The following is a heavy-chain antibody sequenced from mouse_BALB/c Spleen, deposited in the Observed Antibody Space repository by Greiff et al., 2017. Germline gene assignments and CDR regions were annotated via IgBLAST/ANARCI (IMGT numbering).Heavy chain of an antibody. D-gene: IGHD1-1*01. CDR2: ISSGGGNT. CDR3: ARSPLITTVVAYLYWYIDV. CDR1: GFTFSSYT. Sequence: EVKLVESGGGLVKPGGSLKLSCAASGFTFSSYTMTWVRQTPEKRLEWVATISSGGGNTYYPDSVKGRFTISRDNAKNNLYLQMSSLRSEDTALYYCARSPLITTVVAYLYWYIDVWGAGTTVTVSS. J-gene: IGHJ1*01. V-gene: IGHV5-9*03.